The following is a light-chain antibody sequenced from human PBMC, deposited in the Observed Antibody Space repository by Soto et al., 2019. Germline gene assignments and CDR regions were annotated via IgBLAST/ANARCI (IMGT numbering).Light chain of an antibody. CDR1: RHVYINA. J-gene: IGKJ1*01. Sequence: VVLTQSPATLSLSPGDRATLSCRASRHVYINALGWYQQKPGRTPTLLIYGASTRATDIPDRFSATGSGTDFSLTISGVEPEDSGTYYCQHPKWAFGQGTTVEI. CDR2: GAS. V-gene: IGKV3D-20*02. CDR3: QHPKWA.